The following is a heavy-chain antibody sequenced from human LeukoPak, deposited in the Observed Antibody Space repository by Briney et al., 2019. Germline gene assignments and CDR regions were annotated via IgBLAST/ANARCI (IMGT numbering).Heavy chain of an antibody. D-gene: IGHD3-10*01. V-gene: IGHV3-74*01. J-gene: IGHJ5*02. Sequence: GASLRLSCAASGCTFSRYWMHGLRQAPGKGLVWVSRFNSDGSSTIYADSVKGRFTNSRDNAKITLYLQMNSLRAEGTAVYYCARAGGPEGWFDPWGQGTLVTVSS. CDR2: FNSDGSST. CDR3: ARAGGPEGWFDP. CDR1: GCTFSRYW.